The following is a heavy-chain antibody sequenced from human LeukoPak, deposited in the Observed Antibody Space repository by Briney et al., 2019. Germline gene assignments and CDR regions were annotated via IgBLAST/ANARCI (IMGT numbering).Heavy chain of an antibody. V-gene: IGHV5-10-1*01. Sequence: GESLKISCKGSGYSFTSYWISWVRQMPGKGLEWMGRIDPSDSYTNYSPSFQGHVTISADKSISTAYLQWSSLKASDTAMYHCATTTVTTYYWFDPWGQGTLVTVSS. CDR3: ATTTVTTYYWFDP. CDR1: GYSFTSYW. D-gene: IGHD4-17*01. CDR2: IDPSDSYT. J-gene: IGHJ5*02.